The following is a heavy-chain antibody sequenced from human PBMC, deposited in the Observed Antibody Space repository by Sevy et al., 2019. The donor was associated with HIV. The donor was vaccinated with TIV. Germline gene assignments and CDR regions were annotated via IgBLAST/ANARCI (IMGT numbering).Heavy chain of an antibody. CDR2: IYYSGST. V-gene: IGHV4-59*01. CDR3: ARSGDYIWGSYRYYFDY. Sequence: SETLSLTCTVSGGSISSYYWSWIRQPPGKGLEWIGYIYYSGSTNYNPSLKSRVTISVVTSKNQFSLRLSSVTAADTAVYYCARSGDYIWGSYRYYFDYWGQGTLVTVSS. CDR1: GGSISSYY. J-gene: IGHJ4*02. D-gene: IGHD3-16*02.